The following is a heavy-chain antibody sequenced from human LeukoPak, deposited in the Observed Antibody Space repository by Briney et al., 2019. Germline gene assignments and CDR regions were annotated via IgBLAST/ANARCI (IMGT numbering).Heavy chain of an antibody. CDR1: GFSFSTYW. CDR2: ISTSSSYI. V-gene: IGHV3-21*01. D-gene: IGHD1-26*01. CDR3: ARGRQNSGSYSDAFDI. J-gene: IGHJ3*02. Sequence: GGSLRLSCETPGFSFSTYWMSWVRQAPGKGLEWVSSISTSSSYIYYADSVKGRFTISRDNAKNSLFLQMNSLRAEDTAVYYCARGRQNSGSYSDAFDIWGQGTMVTVSS.